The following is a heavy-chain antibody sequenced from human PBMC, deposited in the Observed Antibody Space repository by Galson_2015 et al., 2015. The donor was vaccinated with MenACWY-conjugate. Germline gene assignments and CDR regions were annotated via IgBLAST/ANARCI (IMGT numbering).Heavy chain of an antibody. Sequence: SLRLSCAASGFTFSSYAMSWVRQAPGKGLEWVSAISGSGGSTYYADSVKGRFTISRDNSKNTLYLQMNSLRAEDTAVYYCAKAGKIVVVITLDYWGQGTLVTVSS. J-gene: IGHJ4*02. D-gene: IGHD3-22*01. CDR3: AKAGKIVVVITLDY. CDR1: GFTFSSYA. CDR2: ISGSGGST. V-gene: IGHV3-23*01.